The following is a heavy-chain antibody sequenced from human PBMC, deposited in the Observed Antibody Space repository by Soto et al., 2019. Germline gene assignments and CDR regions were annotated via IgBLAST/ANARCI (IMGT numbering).Heavy chain of an antibody. CDR2: ISYDGSDK. CDR1: GFTFSHYA. D-gene: IGHD2-8*01. J-gene: IGHJ4*02. V-gene: IGHV3-30-3*01. CDR3: TRAPGVEYYFDY. Sequence: QVQLVESGGSVVQPGRSLRLSCAASGFTFSHYAMNWVRQAPGKGLEWVAVISYDGSDKYYADSVKGRFTISRDNSKNTLYLQMDSLRADDTAVYYCTRAPGVEYYFDYWGQGTLVTVSS.